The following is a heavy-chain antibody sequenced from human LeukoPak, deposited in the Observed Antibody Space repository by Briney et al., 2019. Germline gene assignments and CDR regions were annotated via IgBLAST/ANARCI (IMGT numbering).Heavy chain of an antibody. CDR1: AFTVSSYY. Sequence: GGSLRLSCVASAFTVSSYYASWVRQAPGKGLEWVSVIYSGGSTYYADSVEGRFTVSRDNPKNTLYLEMKSLRADDTGVYYCASEVMDVWGKGTTVTISS. CDR3: ASEVMDV. J-gene: IGHJ6*04. V-gene: IGHV3-53*01. CDR2: IYSGGST.